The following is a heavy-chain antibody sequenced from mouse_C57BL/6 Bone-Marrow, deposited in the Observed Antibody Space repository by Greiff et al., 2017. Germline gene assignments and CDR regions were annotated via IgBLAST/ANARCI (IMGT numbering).Heavy chain of an antibody. CDR1: GYSFTDYN. CDR2: INPNYGTT. J-gene: IGHJ4*01. V-gene: IGHV1-39*01. Sequence: VQLKQPGPELVKPGASVKISCKASGYSFTDYNMNWVKQSNGKGLEWIGVINPNYGTTSYNQKFKGKATLTVDQSSSTAYMQLNSLTSEDSAVYDCAWPARGYAMDYWGQGTSVTVSS. CDR3: AWPARGYAMDY.